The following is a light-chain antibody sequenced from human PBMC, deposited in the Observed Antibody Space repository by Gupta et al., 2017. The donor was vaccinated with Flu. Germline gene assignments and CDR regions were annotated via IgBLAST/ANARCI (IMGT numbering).Light chain of an antibody. CDR1: QDIKQN. V-gene: IGKV1-33*01. CDR3: QQYDNLPYT. Sequence: DIQMTQSPSSLSASIGDRVTITCQAGQDIKQNLNWFQQRPGKAPNLLIYDTSKVQTGVSSRFSGSGSGTDFSPTIDSLQPEDVATYFCQQYDNLPYTFGQGAKLGIK. J-gene: IGKJ2*01. CDR2: DTS.